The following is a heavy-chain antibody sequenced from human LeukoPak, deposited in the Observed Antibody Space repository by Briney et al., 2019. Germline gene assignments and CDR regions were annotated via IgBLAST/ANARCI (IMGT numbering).Heavy chain of an antibody. J-gene: IGHJ6*03. Sequence: GASVKVSCKAYGGTFSSYGINWVRQAPGQRLQWMGGIIPMAGTPNYAQKFQGRVTITADESTRTAYMELSRLRSEDTAVYYCVRLYGASVAAYSVYYYYYMDVWGRGTTVTVSS. CDR1: GGTFSSYG. CDR3: VRLYGASVAAYSVYYYYYMDV. D-gene: IGHD2-15*01. V-gene: IGHV1-69*13. CDR2: IIPMAGTP.